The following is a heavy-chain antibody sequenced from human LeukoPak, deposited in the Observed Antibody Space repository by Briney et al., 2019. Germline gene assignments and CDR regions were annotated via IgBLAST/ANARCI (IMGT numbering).Heavy chain of an antibody. D-gene: IGHD4-23*01. CDR3: ARDRDGGNHYDY. Sequence: GGSLRLSCAASGFTLSSKYMSWVRQAPGKGLERVLDRYGDGSTYYADSVKGRFNISRDNSKNTLYLQMNSLRAEDTAVYYCARDRDGGNHYDYWGQGTLVTVSS. CDR1: GFTLSSKY. V-gene: IGHV3-66*01. CDR2: RYGDGST. J-gene: IGHJ4*02.